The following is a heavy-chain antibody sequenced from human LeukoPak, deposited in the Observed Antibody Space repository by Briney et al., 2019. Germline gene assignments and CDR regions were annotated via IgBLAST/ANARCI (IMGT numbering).Heavy chain of an antibody. CDR2: FYYSGST. CDR1: GDSISSSNYY. CDR3: ARGVVPAARVYYYYYMDV. Sequence: SETLSLTCTVSGDSISSSNYYWGWIRQPPGKGLEWIGSFYYSGSTYYNPSLKSRVTISVDTSKNQFSLKLSSVTAADTAVYYCARGVVPAARVYYYYYMDVWGKGTTVTVSS. J-gene: IGHJ6*03. D-gene: IGHD2-2*01. V-gene: IGHV4-39*07.